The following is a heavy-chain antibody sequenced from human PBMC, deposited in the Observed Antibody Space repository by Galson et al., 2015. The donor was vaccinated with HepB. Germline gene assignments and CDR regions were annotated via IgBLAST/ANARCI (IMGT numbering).Heavy chain of an antibody. D-gene: IGHD3-9*01. CDR1: GYSFYDYW. CDR3: ARLGCGYGICYIFDY. V-gene: IGHV5-10-1*01. CDR2: MDPTDSNT. Sequence: QSGAEVKKPGESLRISCQASGYSFYDYWIGWVRQMPGKGLEWMGRMDPTDSNTNYSPSLQGRVTMSADTSRSVAYLQLSSLKASDTGIYFCARLGCGYGICYIFDYWGQGTPVTVSS. J-gene: IGHJ4*02.